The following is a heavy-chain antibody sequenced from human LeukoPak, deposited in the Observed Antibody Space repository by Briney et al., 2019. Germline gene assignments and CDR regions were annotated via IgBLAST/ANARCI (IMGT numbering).Heavy chain of an antibody. J-gene: IGHJ4*02. D-gene: IGHD2-15*01. V-gene: IGHV3-48*03. CDR1: GFTFSSYE. Sequence: PGGSLRLSCAASGFTFSSYEMNWVRQAPGKGLEWVSYISSSGSTIYYADSVKGRFTISRDNAKNSLYLQMNSLRAEDTAVYYCARVGGGYCSGGSCYTKTPPPDWGQGTLVTVSS. CDR3: ARVGGGYCSGGSCYTKTPPPD. CDR2: ISSSGSTI.